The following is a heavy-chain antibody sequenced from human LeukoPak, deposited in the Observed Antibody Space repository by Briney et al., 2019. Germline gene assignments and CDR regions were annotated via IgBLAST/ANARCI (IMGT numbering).Heavy chain of an antibody. Sequence: SETLSLTCTVSGGSISSYCWSWIRQPPGKGLEWIGYIYYSGSTNYNPSLKSRVTISVDTSKNQFSLKLSSVTAADTAVYYCARDTLDYFDYWGQGTLVTVSS. CDR1: GGSISSYC. J-gene: IGHJ4*02. CDR2: IYYSGST. CDR3: ARDTLDYFDY. V-gene: IGHV4-59*01.